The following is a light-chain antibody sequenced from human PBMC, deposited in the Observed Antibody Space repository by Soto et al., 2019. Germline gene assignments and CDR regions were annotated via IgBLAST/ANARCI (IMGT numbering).Light chain of an antibody. V-gene: IGKV1-5*01. CDR2: DAS. CDR3: QQYNSYSGT. Sequence: DIQMTQSPSPLSASVGDRVTITCRASQSISSWLAWYQQKPGKAPKLLIYDASSLESGVPSRFSGSGSVTEFTLTISSLQPDDFATYYCQQYNSYSGTFGQGTKVESK. CDR1: QSISSW. J-gene: IGKJ1*01.